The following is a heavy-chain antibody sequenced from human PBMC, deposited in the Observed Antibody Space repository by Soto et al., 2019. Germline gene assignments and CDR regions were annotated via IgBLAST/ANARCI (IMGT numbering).Heavy chain of an antibody. D-gene: IGHD3-10*01. CDR3: ARGYGRNFAY. V-gene: IGHV4-34*01. J-gene: IGHJ4*02. CDR1: GGSFSGYY. CDR2: INHSEST. Sequence: QVQLQQWGAGLLKPSETLSLTCAIYGGSFSGYYWSWLRPPPGKGLEWMGEINHSESTNYNPSLESRVTTPADPSENQSSLKLSSVTAADTAVYYCARGYGRNFAYWGQGTLVTVSS.